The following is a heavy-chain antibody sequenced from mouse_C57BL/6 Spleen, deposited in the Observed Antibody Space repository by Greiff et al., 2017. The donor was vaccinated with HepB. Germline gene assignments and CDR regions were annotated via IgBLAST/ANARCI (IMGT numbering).Heavy chain of an antibody. CDR2: IYPGSGST. J-gene: IGHJ1*03. CDR3: APYYYGSSYGYFDV. Sequence: VQLQQPGAELVKPGASVKMSCKASGYTFTSYWITWVKQRPGQGLEWIGDIYPGSGSTNYNEKFKSKATLTVDTSSSTTYMQLSSLTSEDSAVYYCAPYYYGSSYGYFDVWGTGTTVTVSS. D-gene: IGHD1-1*01. V-gene: IGHV1-55*01. CDR1: GYTFTSYW.